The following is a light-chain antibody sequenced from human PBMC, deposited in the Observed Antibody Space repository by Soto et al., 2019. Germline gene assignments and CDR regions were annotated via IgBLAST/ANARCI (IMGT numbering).Light chain of an antibody. CDR1: QSVSNS. Sequence: EIVLTQSPATLSLSPGERATLSCRASQSVSNSLVWYQQRAGQAPRLLIYEASKRATGIPARFSGSGSGTDFTLPISSLEPEDFALYYCQQRYSWPPMYTFGQGTKLEIK. J-gene: IGKJ2*01. CDR2: EAS. V-gene: IGKV3-11*01. CDR3: QQRYSWPPMYT.